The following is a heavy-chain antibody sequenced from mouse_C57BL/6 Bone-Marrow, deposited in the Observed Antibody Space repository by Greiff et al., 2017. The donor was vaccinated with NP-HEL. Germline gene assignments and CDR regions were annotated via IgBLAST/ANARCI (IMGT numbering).Heavy chain of an antibody. CDR1: GFTFSSYA. CDR2: ISSGGDYI. D-gene: IGHD2-3*01. V-gene: IGHV5-9-1*02. CDR3: TRDKWLLSSWFAY. J-gene: IGHJ3*01. Sequence: EVKLMESGEGLVKPGGSLKLSCAASGFTFSSYAMSWVRQTPEKRLEWVAYISSGGDYIYYADTVKGRFTITRDNARNTLYLQMSSLKSEDTAMYYCTRDKWLLSSWFAYWGQGTLVTVSA.